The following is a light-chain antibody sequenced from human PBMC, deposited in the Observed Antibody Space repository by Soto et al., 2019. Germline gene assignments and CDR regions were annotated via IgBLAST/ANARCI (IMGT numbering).Light chain of an antibody. CDR2: AAS. J-gene: IGKJ3*01. V-gene: IGKV3D-20*01. CDR3: QQYGSSPFT. Sequence: EIVLTQSPATLSLSPGERATLSCGASQSVVSSYLAWYQQKPGLAPRLLIYAASSRATGIPDRFSGSGSGTDFTLTISRLEPEDFALYYCQQYGSSPFTFGPGTKVDIK. CDR1: QSVVSSY.